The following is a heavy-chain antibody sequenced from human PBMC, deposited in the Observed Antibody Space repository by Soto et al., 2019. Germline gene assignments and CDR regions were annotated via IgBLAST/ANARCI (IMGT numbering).Heavy chain of an antibody. J-gene: IGHJ4*02. CDR2: ISVSVGST. Sequence: EVQLLQSGGGLVQPGGSLTLSCGGSGFPFAPATMSWVRQAPGKGLEWVSTISVSVGSTYSADSVQGRFTVSSDISDNPLFLRMTSLTADDTAVYFCAKRDVPHSTSNAYFYDHGGRGVLVTVSS. D-gene: IGHD2-21*02. CDR1: GFPFAPAT. CDR3: AKRDVPHSTSNAYFYDH. V-gene: IGHV3-23*01.